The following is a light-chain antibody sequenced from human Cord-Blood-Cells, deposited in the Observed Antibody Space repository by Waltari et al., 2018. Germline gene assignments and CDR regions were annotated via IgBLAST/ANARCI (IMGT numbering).Light chain of an antibody. CDR2: WAS. Sequence: DIVMTQSPDSLAVSLGARATINCKSSQSVLYSSNNKNYLALYQQKPGQPPKLLIYWASTRESGVPDRFSGSGSGTDFTLTISSLQAEDVAVYYCQQYYSTPLTFGQGTKVEIK. V-gene: IGKV4-1*01. J-gene: IGKJ1*01. CDR1: QSVLYSSNNKNY. CDR3: QQYYSTPLT.